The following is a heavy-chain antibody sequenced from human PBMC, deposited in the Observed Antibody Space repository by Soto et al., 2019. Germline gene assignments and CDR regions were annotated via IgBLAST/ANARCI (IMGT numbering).Heavy chain of an antibody. CDR2: VSIGGST. Sequence: RGPLRLSCAASGFTFSSYAMGWVRQGPGKGLEWVAVVSIGGSTHYADSVRGRFTISRDNSKNTLSLQMNSLTAEDTAVYFCAKRRGAGGHFDYWGQGALVTVSS. J-gene: IGHJ4*02. V-gene: IGHV3-23*01. D-gene: IGHD2-15*01. CDR3: AKRRGAGGHFDY. CDR1: GFTFSSYA.